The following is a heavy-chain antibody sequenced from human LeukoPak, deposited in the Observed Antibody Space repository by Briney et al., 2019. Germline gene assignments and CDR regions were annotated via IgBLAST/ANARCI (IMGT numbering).Heavy chain of an antibody. Sequence: GGSLRLSCAASGFTFSDYYMSWIRQAPGKGLEWVSYISSSGSTIYYADSVKGRFTISRDNAKNSLYLQMNSLRAEDTAVYYCARDRWAAAASFDYWGQGTPVTVSS. J-gene: IGHJ4*02. D-gene: IGHD6-13*01. CDR3: ARDRWAAAASFDY. V-gene: IGHV3-11*04. CDR1: GFTFSDYY. CDR2: ISSSGSTI.